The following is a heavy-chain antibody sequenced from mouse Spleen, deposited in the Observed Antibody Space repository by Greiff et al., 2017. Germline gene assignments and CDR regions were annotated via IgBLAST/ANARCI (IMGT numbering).Heavy chain of an antibody. Sequence: QVQLQQSGPVLVKPGASVKMSCKASGYTFTDYYMNWVKQSHGKSLEWIGQIYPGDGDTNYNGKFKGKATLTADKSSSTAYMQLSSLTSEDSAVYFCAREGVLLPSMDYWGQGTSVTVSS. V-gene: IGHV1-80*01. D-gene: IGHD1-1*01. CDR3: AREGVLLPSMDY. J-gene: IGHJ4*01. CDR2: IYPGDGDT. CDR1: GYTFTDYY.